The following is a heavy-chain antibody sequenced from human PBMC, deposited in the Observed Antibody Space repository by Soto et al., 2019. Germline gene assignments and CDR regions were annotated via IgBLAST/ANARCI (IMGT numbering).Heavy chain of an antibody. CDR2: IYYSGST. CDR3: ARHMGYCSGGSCYSYGPWFDP. D-gene: IGHD2-15*01. V-gene: IGHV4-39*01. J-gene: IGHJ5*02. Sequence: SETLSLTCTVSGGSISSSSYYWGWIRQPPGKGLEWIGSIYYSGSTYYNPSLKSRVTISVDTSKNQFSLKLSSVTAADTAVYYCARHMGYCSGGSCYSYGPWFDPWGQGNPVTVSS. CDR1: GGSISSSSYY.